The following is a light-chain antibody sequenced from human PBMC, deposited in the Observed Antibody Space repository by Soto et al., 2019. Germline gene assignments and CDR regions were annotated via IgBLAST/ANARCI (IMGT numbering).Light chain of an antibody. CDR3: SSYSRTSTVV. Sequence: QSVLTQPASVSGSPGQSITISCTGTSSDIAGHKYVSWYQQHPGKAPKLIIFEVTNRPSGVSSRFSASKSGDTASLIISGLQAEDEADYFCSSYSRTSTVVFGGGTKLTVL. V-gene: IGLV2-14*01. J-gene: IGLJ2*01. CDR1: SSDIAGHKY. CDR2: EVT.